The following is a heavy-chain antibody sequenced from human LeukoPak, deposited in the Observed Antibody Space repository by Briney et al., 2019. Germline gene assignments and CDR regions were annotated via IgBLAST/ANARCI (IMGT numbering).Heavy chain of an antibody. CDR1: GYSISSGYY. CDR2: IYHSGST. J-gene: IGHJ5*02. Sequence: PPETLSLTCAVSGYSISSGYYWGWIRRPPGKGLEWIGSIYHSGSTYYNPSLKSRVTISVDTSKNQFSLKLSSVTAADTAVYYCARDPRWLTPDCTSTSCHVNWFDPWGQGTLVTVSS. V-gene: IGHV4-38-2*02. CDR3: ARDPRWLTPDCTSTSCHVNWFDP. D-gene: IGHD2-2*01.